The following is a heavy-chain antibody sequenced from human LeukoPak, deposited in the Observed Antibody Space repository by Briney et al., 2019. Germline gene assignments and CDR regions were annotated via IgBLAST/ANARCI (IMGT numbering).Heavy chain of an antibody. V-gene: IGHV4-39*07. D-gene: IGHD3-3*01. CDR1: GGSISSSSYY. Sequence: SETLSLTCTVSGGSISSSSYYWGWIRQPPGKGLEWIGRIYTSGSTNYNPSLKSRVTISVDTSKNQFSLKLSSVTAADMAVYYCARANYDFWSGYLDYWGQGTLVTVSS. J-gene: IGHJ4*02. CDR2: IYTSGST. CDR3: ARANYDFWSGYLDY.